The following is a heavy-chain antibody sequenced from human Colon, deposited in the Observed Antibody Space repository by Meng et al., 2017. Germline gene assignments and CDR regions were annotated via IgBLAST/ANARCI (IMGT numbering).Heavy chain of an antibody. CDR3: ARRAPLWFGELASFDS. J-gene: IGHJ4*02. CDR2: IYHSGNT. V-gene: IGHV4-4*02. Sequence: VQVRESGPGLVKPSGPLSLTCTVSSGSFSSSNWWTWVRQPPGKGLEWIGEIYHSGNTNYNPSLKSRVTISVDKSKNQFSLKLNSVSAADTAVYFCARRAPLWFGELASFDSWGQGTLVTVSS. D-gene: IGHD3-10*01. CDR1: SGSFSSSNW.